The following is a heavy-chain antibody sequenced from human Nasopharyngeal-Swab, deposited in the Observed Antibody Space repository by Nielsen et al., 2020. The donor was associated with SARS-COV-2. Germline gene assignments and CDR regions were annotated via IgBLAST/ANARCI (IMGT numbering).Heavy chain of an antibody. D-gene: IGHD2-15*01. CDR1: GFTVSSNY. CDR3: ARWGGTHFDY. CDR2: IYSGGST. J-gene: IGHJ4*02. V-gene: IGHV3-53*01. Sequence: GAALKISCAASGFTVSSNYMSWVRQAPGKGVEWVSVIYSGGSTYYADSVKGRFTISRDNSKNTLYLQMNSLRAEDTAVYYCARWGGTHFDYWGQGTLVTVSS.